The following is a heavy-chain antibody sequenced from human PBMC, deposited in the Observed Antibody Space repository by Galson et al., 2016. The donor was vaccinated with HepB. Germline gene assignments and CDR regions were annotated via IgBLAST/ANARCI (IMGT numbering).Heavy chain of an antibody. CDR1: GFTSTSNW. CDR2: INRDGDEK. J-gene: IGHJ6*02. Sequence: SLRLSCAASGFTSTSNWMNWARQAPGKGLEWVASINRDGDEKYYADFVKGRFTISRDNAKNSLYLQMNSLRVEDTAVYYCARGTGMDGWGQGTTVTVSS. CDR3: ARGTGMDG. V-gene: IGHV3-7*01.